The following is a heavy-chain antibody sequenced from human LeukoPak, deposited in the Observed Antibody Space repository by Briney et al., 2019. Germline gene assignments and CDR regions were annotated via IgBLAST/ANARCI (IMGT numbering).Heavy chain of an antibody. D-gene: IGHD3-3*01. Sequence: PSETLSLTCTVSGGSISSYYWSWIRQPPGKGLEWIGYIYYSGSTNYNPSLKSRVTISVDTSKNQFSLKLSPVTAADTAVYYCARRNDFWSTPDAFDIWGQGTMVTVSS. CDR2: IYYSGST. J-gene: IGHJ3*02. CDR3: ARRNDFWSTPDAFDI. V-gene: IGHV4-59*08. CDR1: GGSISSYY.